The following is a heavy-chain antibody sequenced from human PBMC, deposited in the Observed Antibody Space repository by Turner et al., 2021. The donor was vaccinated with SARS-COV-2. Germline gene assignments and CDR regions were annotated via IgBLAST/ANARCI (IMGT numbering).Heavy chain of an antibody. J-gene: IGHJ4*02. D-gene: IGHD3-22*01. Sequence: EVQLVESGGGLVKPGGSLRPSCAASGFTFSSYSMNWVRQAPGKGLEWVSYISSSSSYRYYADSVKGRFTISRDNAKNSLYLQMNSLRAEDTAVYYCARERYDSSGSESYYFDYWGQGTLVTVSS. CDR3: ARERYDSSGSESYYFDY. V-gene: IGHV3-21*01. CDR1: GFTFSSYS. CDR2: ISSSSSYR.